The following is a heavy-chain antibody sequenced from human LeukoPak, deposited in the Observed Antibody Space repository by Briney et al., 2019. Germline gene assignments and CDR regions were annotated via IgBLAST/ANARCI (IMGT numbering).Heavy chain of an antibody. CDR1: SHTFTSYG. Sequence: ASVKVFCKASSHTFTSYGLSWVRQAPGQGLEWMGWISVYRSKTNYAQKFQGRITLTTDASTRTTFMELRSLRSDDTAVYYCAGDNGDYNFDYWGQGTLVTVSS. J-gene: IGHJ4*02. CDR2: ISVYRSKT. CDR3: AGDNGDYNFDY. D-gene: IGHD4-17*01. V-gene: IGHV1-18*01.